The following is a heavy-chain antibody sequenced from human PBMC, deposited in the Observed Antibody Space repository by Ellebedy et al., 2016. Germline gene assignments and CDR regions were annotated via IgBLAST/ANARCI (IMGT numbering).Heavy chain of an antibody. CDR2: IYSGGST. Sequence: GESLKISXAASGFTVSSNYMSWVRQAPGKGLEWVSVIYSGGSTYYADSVKGRFTISRHNSKNTLYLQMNSLRAEDTAVYYCARDRDSSGWPFDLWGRGTLVTVSS. V-gene: IGHV3-53*04. J-gene: IGHJ2*01. CDR1: GFTVSSNY. D-gene: IGHD6-19*01. CDR3: ARDRDSSGWPFDL.